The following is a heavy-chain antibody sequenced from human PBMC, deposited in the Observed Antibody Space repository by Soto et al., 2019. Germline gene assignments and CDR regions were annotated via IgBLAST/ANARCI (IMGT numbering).Heavy chain of an antibody. D-gene: IGHD1-26*01. CDR3: ASSVGHWFHP. J-gene: IGHJ5*02. CDR2: IYYSGST. V-gene: IGHV4-59*01. CDR1: GGSISSYY. Sequence: SETLSLTCTASGGSISSYYWSWIRQPPGKGLEWIGYIYYSGSTNYNPSLKSRVTISVDTSKNQFSLKPSSVTAADTAVYYCASSVGHWFHPWGQGTLVTVSS.